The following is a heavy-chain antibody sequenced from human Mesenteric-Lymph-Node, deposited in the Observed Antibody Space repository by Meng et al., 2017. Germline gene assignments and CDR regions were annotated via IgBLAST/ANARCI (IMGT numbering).Heavy chain of an antibody. CDR1: GFTFSSYT. J-gene: IGHJ4*02. V-gene: IGHV3-21*04. Sequence: GESLKISCAASGFTFSSYTMNWVRQAPGKGLEWVSSILSSSSAIFYADSVKGRFTISRDNSKNTLYLQMNSLRAEDTAVYYCAKIKGYFDYWGQGTLVTVSS. D-gene: IGHD5-24*01. CDR2: ILSSSSAI. CDR3: AKIKGYFDY.